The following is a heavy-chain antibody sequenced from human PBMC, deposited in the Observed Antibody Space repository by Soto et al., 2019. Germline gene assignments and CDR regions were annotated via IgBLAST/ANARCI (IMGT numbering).Heavy chain of an antibody. D-gene: IGHD3-3*01. J-gene: IGHJ4*02. CDR2: ISGSNGDT. CDR3: GRGGLAVSGTYDY. V-gene: IGHV1-18*01. Sequence: VQLVQSGAEVKEFGASVKVSWKASGYTLINYGVAWVRRAPGRGPEWMGWISGSNGDTKYAQQLQNRVSLTTDTSTHTAYMELRSLRPDDTAIYFCGRGGLAVSGTYDYWGQGTLVTVSS. CDR1: GYTLINYG.